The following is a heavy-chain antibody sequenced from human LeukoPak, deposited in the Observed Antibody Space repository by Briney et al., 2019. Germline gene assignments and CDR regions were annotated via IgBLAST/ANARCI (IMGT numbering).Heavy chain of an antibody. D-gene: IGHD6-19*01. Sequence: GRSLRLSCAASGFTFSSYGMHWVRQAPDKGLEWVAVISYDGSNKYYADSVKGRFTISRDNSKNTLYLQMNSLRAEDTAVYYCAKVDSSGWYPNWGQGTLVTVSS. CDR2: ISYDGSNK. V-gene: IGHV3-30*18. J-gene: IGHJ4*02. CDR3: AKVDSSGWYPN. CDR1: GFTFSSYG.